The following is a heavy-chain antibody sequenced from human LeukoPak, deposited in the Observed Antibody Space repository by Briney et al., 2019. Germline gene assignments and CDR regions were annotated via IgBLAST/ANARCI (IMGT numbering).Heavy chain of an antibody. Sequence: GGSLRLSCAASGFTFSSYEMNWVRQAPGKGLEWVSYISSSGSTIYYADSVKGRFTISRDNAKNSLYLQMNSLRAEDTAVYYCARDGSSSWSTYYYYMDVWGKGTTVTVSS. CDR2: ISSSGSTI. CDR1: GFTFSSYE. D-gene: IGHD6-13*01. CDR3: ARDGSSSWSTYYYYMDV. J-gene: IGHJ6*03. V-gene: IGHV3-48*03.